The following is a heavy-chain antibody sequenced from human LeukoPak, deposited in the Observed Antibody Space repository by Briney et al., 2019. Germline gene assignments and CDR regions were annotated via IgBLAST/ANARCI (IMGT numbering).Heavy chain of an antibody. CDR1: GFTFSSYS. J-gene: IGHJ4*02. CDR2: ISSSSSYI. D-gene: IGHD1-26*01. Sequence: GGSLRLSCAASGFTFSSYSMNWVRQAPGKGLEWVSSISSSSSYIYYADSVKGRFIISRDSAKNSLYLQMNSLRAEDTAVYYCARDLGSGSYYPTTLYWGQGTLVTVSS. CDR3: ARDLGSGSYYPTTLY. V-gene: IGHV3-21*01.